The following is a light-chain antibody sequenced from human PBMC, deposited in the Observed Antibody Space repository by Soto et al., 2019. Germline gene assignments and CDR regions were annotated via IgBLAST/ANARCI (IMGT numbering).Light chain of an antibody. CDR2: GAS. J-gene: IGKJ4*01. CDR3: HQYGISPLT. CDR1: QSATSNY. Sequence: EIVLTQSPGTLSLSPGERATLSCRASQSATSNYLAWYQQKPGQAPRLLIYGASSRATGIPDRFSGSGSGTDFTLTISRLEPEDFAMYYCHQYGISPLTFGGGTKVEIK. V-gene: IGKV3-20*01.